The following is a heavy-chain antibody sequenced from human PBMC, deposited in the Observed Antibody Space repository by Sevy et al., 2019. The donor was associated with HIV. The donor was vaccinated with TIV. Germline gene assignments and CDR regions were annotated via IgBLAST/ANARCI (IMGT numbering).Heavy chain of an antibody. CDR2: ISSSGKYQ. CDR3: ARDYDTDTALANYYGMDV. J-gene: IGHJ6*02. V-gene: IGHV3-21*06. CDR1: GFMFNLYS. Sequence: GGSLRLSCTTSGFMFNLYSFNWVRQAPGKGLEWISFISSSGKYQFYADSVKGRFTMSRDTATNSVYVQIDSLRADDTAVYYCARDYDTDTALANYYGMDVWGQGTTVTVSS. D-gene: IGHD5-18*01.